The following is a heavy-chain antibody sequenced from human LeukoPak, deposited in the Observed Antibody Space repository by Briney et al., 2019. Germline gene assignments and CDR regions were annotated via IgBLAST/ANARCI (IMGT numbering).Heavy chain of an antibody. CDR1: GYTFTDYY. D-gene: IGHD3-22*01. CDR3: ARPNTYYYDSSGYPDAFDI. CDR2: INPNSGGT. J-gene: IGHJ3*02. Sequence: GASVKVSCKASGYTFTDYYIHWVRQAPGQGLEWMGWINPNSGGTNYAQKFQGRVTMTRDTSISTAYMELSRLRSDDTAVYYCARPNTYYYDSSGYPDAFDIWGQGTMVTVSS. V-gene: IGHV1-2*02.